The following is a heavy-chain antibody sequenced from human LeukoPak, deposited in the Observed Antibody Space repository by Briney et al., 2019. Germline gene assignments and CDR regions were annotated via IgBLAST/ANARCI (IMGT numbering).Heavy chain of an antibody. J-gene: IGHJ6*04. CDR2: IYYTGST. Sequence: PSETLSLTCTVSGDSISTYYWSWIRQPPGKGLEWIGYIYYTGSTNYNPSLKSRVTISVDTSKNQFSLKLSSVTAADTAVYYCARGEYYYDSSGYYYRGAVDVWGKGTAVTVSS. V-gene: IGHV4-59*01. CDR3: ARGEYYYDSSGYYYRGAVDV. D-gene: IGHD3-22*01. CDR1: GDSISTYY.